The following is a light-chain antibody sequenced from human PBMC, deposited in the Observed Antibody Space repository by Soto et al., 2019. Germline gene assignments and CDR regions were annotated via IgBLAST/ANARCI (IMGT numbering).Light chain of an antibody. CDR1: QSVSSN. Sequence: EVVMTQSPATLSVSPGEGATLSCRASQSVSSNLAWYQQRPGQAPRLLIYDASTRATGIPARFSGSGSGTEFTLTISSLQSEDFAVYYCQQYNKWPPWTFGQGTKVDIK. CDR3: QQYNKWPPWT. CDR2: DAS. V-gene: IGKV3-15*01. J-gene: IGKJ1*01.